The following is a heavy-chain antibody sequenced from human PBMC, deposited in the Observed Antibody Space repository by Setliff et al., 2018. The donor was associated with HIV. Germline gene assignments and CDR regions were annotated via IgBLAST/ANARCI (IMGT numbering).Heavy chain of an antibody. CDR1: GGSISSGSYY. CDR2: IYTSGST. CDR3: ALGMVRGARYYYYYYMDV. Sequence: PSETLSLTCTVSGGSISSGSYYWSWIRQPAGKGLEWIGHIYTSGSTNYNPSLKSRVTISADTPENQFSLKLRSVTAADTAVYYCALGMVRGARYYYYYYMDVWGKGTTVTVSS. V-gene: IGHV4-61*09. D-gene: IGHD3-10*01. J-gene: IGHJ6*03.